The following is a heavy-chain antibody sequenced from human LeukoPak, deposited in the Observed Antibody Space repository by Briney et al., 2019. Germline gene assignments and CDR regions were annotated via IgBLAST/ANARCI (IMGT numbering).Heavy chain of an antibody. V-gene: IGHV3-49*03. CDR2: IRSKAYGRTT. CDR3: TSARNPYYYDSSQEPPDAFDI. J-gene: IGHJ3*02. D-gene: IGHD3-22*01. Sequence: GGSLRLSCTASGFTFGDYAMSWFRQAPGKGLEWVGFIRSKAYGRTTEYAASVKGRFTISRDDSKSIAYLQMNSLKTEDTAVYYCTSARNPYYYDSSQEPPDAFDIWGQGTMVTVSS. CDR1: GFTFGDYA.